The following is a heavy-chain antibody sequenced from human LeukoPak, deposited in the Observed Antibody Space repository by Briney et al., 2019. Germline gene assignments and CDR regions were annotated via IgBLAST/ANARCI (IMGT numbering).Heavy chain of an antibody. D-gene: IGHD2-2*02. CDR2: INPNSGGT. Sequence: ASVKVSCKASGYTFTGYYMHWVRQAPGQGLEWMGWINPNSGGTNYAQKFQGRVTMTRDTSISTAYMELSRLRSDDTAVYYCARDPNHVVVPAAIPDYWGQGTLVTVSS. CDR1: GYTFTGYY. J-gene: IGHJ4*02. CDR3: ARDPNHVVVPAAIPDY. V-gene: IGHV1-2*02.